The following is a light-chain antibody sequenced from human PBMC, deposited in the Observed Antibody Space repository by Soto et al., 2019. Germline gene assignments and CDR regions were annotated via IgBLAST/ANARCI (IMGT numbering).Light chain of an antibody. CDR3: SSYTSSSTSYF. V-gene: IGLV2-14*01. CDR1: SSDVGGYNY. CDR2: DVS. Sequence: QSALTQPASVSGSPGQWITISCTGTSSDVGGYNYVSWYQQQPGTAHKLMIYDVSNRPSGVSNRFSGAKSGNTASLTISGLQADDEADYYCSSYTSSSTSYFFGTGTKLTVL. J-gene: IGLJ1*01.